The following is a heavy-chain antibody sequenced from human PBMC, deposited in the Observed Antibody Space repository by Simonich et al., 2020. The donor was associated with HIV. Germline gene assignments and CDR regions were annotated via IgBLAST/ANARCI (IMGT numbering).Heavy chain of an antibody. CDR1: GGSFSGYY. J-gene: IGHJ4*02. Sequence: QVQLQQWGAGLLKPSETLSLTCAVYGGSFSGYYWSWIRQPPGKGLEWFGEINHSGSTNYNPSLKSRVTISVDTSKNQFSLKLSSVTAADTAVYYCARRHPTTVTTPYFDYWGQGTLVTVSS. CDR3: ARRHPTTVTTPYFDY. CDR2: INHSGST. D-gene: IGHD4-17*01. V-gene: IGHV4-34*01.